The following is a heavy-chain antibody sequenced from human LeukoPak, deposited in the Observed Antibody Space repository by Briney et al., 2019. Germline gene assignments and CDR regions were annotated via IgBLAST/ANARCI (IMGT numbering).Heavy chain of an antibody. Sequence: SENLSLTCTVSGGSISSYYWSWIRQPPGRGLEWVGYIYYSGSTNYNPSLKSRVTISVDTSKNQFSLKLSSVNAPDTAVYYCEREIYDIWDRWFDPWGQGTLVTVSS. V-gene: IGHV4-59*01. J-gene: IGHJ5*02. D-gene: IGHD3-9*01. CDR1: GGSISSYY. CDR2: IYYSGST. CDR3: EREIYDIWDRWFDP.